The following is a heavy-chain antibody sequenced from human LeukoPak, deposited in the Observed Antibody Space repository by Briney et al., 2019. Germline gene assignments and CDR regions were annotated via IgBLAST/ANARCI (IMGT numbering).Heavy chain of an antibody. Sequence: SETLSLTCTVSGGSISSSSYYWGWIRQPPGKGLEWIGSIYYSGSTYYNPSLKSRVTISVDTSKNQFSLKLSSVTAADTAVYYCGRQVRGYSYGRAYYFDYWGQGTLVTVSS. CDR2: IYYSGST. CDR3: GRQVRGYSYGRAYYFDY. J-gene: IGHJ4*02. V-gene: IGHV4-39*01. D-gene: IGHD5-18*01. CDR1: GGSISSSSYY.